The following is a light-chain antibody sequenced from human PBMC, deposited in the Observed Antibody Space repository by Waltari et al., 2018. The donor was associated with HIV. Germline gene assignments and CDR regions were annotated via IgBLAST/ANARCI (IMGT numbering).Light chain of an antibody. J-gene: IGLJ2*01. CDR2: DVS. CDR3: FSYAGNNFLL. V-gene: IGLV2-8*01. Sequence: QSVLTQPPSASGSPGQSVTISCAGTSSDIGLYNFVSWYQHHPGKAPKLMISDVSRRPSGVPDRFSGSKSGNTASLTVSGLQADDEATYYCFSYAGNNFLLFGGGTKLTVL. CDR1: SSDIGLYNF.